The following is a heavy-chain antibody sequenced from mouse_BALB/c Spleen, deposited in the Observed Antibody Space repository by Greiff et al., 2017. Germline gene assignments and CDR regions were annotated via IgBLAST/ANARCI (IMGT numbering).Heavy chain of an antibody. V-gene: IGHV1S29*02. CDR2: IYPYNGGT. J-gene: IGHJ4*01. CDR3: ARGGITTDAMDY. Sequence: EVHLVESGPELVKPGASVKISCKASGYTFTDYNMHWVKQSHGKSLEWIGYIYPYNGGTGYNQKFKSKATLTVDNSSSTAYMELRSLTSEDSAVYYCARGGITTDAMDYWGQGTSVTVSS. CDR1: GYTFTDYN. D-gene: IGHD1-2*01.